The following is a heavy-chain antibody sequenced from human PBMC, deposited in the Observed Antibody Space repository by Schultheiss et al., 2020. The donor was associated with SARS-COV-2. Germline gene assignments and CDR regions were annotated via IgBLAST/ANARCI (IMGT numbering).Heavy chain of an antibody. Sequence: GGSLRLSCTASGFTFSGSAMHWVRQAPGKGLEWVSYISSSGSTIYYADSVKGRFTISRDNSKNTLYLQMNSLRAEDTAVYYCARPYCGGDCSPKVYLDYWGQGTLVTVSS. CDR1: GFTFSGSA. D-gene: IGHD2-21*02. CDR2: ISSSGSTI. CDR3: ARPYCGGDCSPKVYLDY. J-gene: IGHJ4*02. V-gene: IGHV3-48*01.